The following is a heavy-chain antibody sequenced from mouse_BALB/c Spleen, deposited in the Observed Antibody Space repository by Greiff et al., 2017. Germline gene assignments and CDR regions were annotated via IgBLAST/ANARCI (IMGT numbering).Heavy chain of an antibody. CDR3: ARWGFYGNRFAY. CDR1: GYTFTDYY. CDR2: VNPYNGGT. D-gene: IGHD2-1*01. J-gene: IGHJ3*01. V-gene: IGHV1-19*01. Sequence: EVQLQQSGPELVKPGASVKMSCKASGYTFTDYYMDWVKQSHGESFEWIGRVNPYNGGTSYNQKFKGKATLTVDKSSSTAYMELNSLTSEDSAVYYCARWGFYGNRFAYWGQGTLVTVSA.